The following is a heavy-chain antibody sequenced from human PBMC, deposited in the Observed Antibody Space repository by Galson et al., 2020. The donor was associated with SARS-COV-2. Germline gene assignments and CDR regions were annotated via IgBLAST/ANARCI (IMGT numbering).Heavy chain of an antibody. CDR1: GFTFSGYA. CDR3: AREGNNYGDTSGDYPIC. Sequence: GGSLRLSCAASGFTFSGYAMHWVRQAPGKGLEWVAVVSHDGINGYYADSVKGRFTISRDNSKNTLYLQMNSLRDEDTAVYYCAREGNNYGDTSGDYPICWGQGALVTVSS. J-gene: IGHJ1*01. V-gene: IGHV3-30*04. CDR2: VSHDGING. D-gene: IGHD3-22*01.